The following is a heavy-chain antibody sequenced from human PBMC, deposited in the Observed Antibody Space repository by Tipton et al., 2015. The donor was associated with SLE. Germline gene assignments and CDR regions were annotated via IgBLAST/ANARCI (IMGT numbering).Heavy chain of an antibody. CDR2: ISGSGGST. J-gene: IGHJ4*02. CDR3: AKDRSSSVGFFDY. Sequence: SLRLSCAASGFTFSSYAMSWVRQAPGKGLEWVSAISGSGGSTYYADSVKGRFTISRDNSKNTLYLQMNSLRAEDTAVYYCAKDRSSSVGFFDYWGQGTLVTVSS. D-gene: IGHD6-13*01. V-gene: IGHV3-23*01. CDR1: GFTFSSYA.